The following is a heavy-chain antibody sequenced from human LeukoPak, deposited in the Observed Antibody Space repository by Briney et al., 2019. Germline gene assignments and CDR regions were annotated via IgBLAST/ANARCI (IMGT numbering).Heavy chain of an antibody. CDR1: GGSISSSTYY. CDR3: ARVGYSGSYYYYYYMDV. J-gene: IGHJ6*03. D-gene: IGHD1-26*01. CDR2: IYTSGST. V-gene: IGHV4-61*02. Sequence: SETLSLTCTVSGGSISSSTYYWSWIRQPAGKGLEWIGRIYTSGSTNYNPSLKSRVTMSVDTSKNQFSLKLSSVTAADTAVYYCARVGYSGSYYYYYYMDVWGKGTTVTISS.